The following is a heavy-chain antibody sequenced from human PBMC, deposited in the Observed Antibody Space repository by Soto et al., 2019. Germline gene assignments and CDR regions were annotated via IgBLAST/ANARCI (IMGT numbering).Heavy chain of an antibody. Sequence: PSETLSLTCTVSGGSISSYYWSWIRQPPGKGLEWIGYIYYSGSTDYNPSLKSRVTISVDTSKNQFSLKLSSVTAADTAVYYCARRVMRSSGWGPPINWFDPWGQGTLVTVSS. D-gene: IGHD6-19*01. CDR2: IYYSGST. CDR1: GGSISSYY. V-gene: IGHV4-59*08. J-gene: IGHJ5*02. CDR3: ARRVMRSSGWGPPINWFDP.